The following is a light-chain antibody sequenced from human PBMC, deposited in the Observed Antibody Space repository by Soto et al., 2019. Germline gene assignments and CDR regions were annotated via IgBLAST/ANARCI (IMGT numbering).Light chain of an antibody. CDR3: LQDFTYPRT. J-gene: IGKJ1*01. CDR2: SAS. CDR1: QGIRNE. Sequence: ASELTPSLSSVFASVGDRVTITCRASQGIRNELGWYQQKPGKAPKLLIYSASSLQSGVPSRFSGSGSGTDFILTISGLQPEDFATYFCLQDFTYPRTFGQGTKVDIK. V-gene: IGKV1-6*01.